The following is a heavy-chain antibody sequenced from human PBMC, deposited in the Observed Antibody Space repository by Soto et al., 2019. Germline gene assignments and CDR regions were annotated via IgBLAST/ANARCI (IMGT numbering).Heavy chain of an antibody. J-gene: IGHJ4*02. CDR2: IYWVDDQ. CDR1: GFSLSTSGVG. Sequence: QITLKESGPTLVKPTQTLTLTCTFSGFSLSTSGVGVGWIRQPPGKALEWLALIYWVDDQRDSPSLKSRLTIXXHXSXXQVVLTVTNMDPMDSATYYCAHRATGAASGSYFDDCGQGTLVAVCS. V-gene: IGHV2-5*02. D-gene: IGHD2-15*01. CDR3: AHRATGAASGSYFDD.